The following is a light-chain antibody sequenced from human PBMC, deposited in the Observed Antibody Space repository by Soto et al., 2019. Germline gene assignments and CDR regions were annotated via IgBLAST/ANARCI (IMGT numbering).Light chain of an antibody. CDR1: TGTVTSDHY. V-gene: IGLV7-46*01. CDR3: LLFYSGARV. J-gene: IGLJ3*02. Sequence: AVVTQEPSLTVSPGGTVTLTCGSSTGTVTSDHYPYWFQQKPGQAPRPLIYDTSNKHSWTPARFSGSLLGGKAALTLSGAQPEDEADYYCLLFYSGARVFGGGTKLTVL. CDR2: DTS.